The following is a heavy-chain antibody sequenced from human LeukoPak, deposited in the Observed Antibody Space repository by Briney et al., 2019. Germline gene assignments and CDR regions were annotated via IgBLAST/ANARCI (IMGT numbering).Heavy chain of an antibody. CDR2: IKQDGSET. J-gene: IGHJ3*01. Sequence: GGSLRLSCAAPGFTFTNYWMTWVRQAPGKGLEWVANIKQDGSETYYVDSVKGRFTLSRDNAKNSLFLQMNSLRAEDTAVYYCVRGGSWYAAFDFWGQGTVVPVSS. D-gene: IGHD6-13*01. CDR3: VRGGSWYAAFDF. CDR1: GFTFTNYW. V-gene: IGHV3-7*04.